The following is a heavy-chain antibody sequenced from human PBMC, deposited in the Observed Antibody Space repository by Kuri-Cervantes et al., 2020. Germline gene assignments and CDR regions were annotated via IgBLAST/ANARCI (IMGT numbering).Heavy chain of an antibody. Sequence: SQTLSLTCAVYGGSFSGHYWTWIRQPPGKGLEWIGEINHSGSTNYNPSLKSRVTISVDTSKNQFSLKLSSVTAADTAVYYYARRAGTTVTTQFDYWGQGTLVTVSS. J-gene: IGHJ4*02. V-gene: IGHV4-34*01. CDR1: GGSFSGHY. CDR2: INHSGST. D-gene: IGHD4-17*01. CDR3: ARRAGTTVTTQFDY.